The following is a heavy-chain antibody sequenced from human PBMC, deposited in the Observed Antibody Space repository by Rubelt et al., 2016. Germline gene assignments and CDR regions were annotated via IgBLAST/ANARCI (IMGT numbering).Heavy chain of an antibody. V-gene: IGHV3-48*02. CDR3: ASHYYDSSGYYPVPDY. Sequence: YISSSSSTTYYADSVKGRFTISRDNAKNSLYLQMNSLRDEDTAVYYCASHYYDSSGYYPVPDYWGQGTLVTVSS. J-gene: IGHJ4*02. CDR2: ISSSSSTT. D-gene: IGHD3-22*01.